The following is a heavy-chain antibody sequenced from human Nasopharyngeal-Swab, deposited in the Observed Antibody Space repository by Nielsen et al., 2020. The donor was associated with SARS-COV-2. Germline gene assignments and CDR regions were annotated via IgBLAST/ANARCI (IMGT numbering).Heavy chain of an antibody. D-gene: IGHD1-26*01. Sequence: SETLSLTCTVSGDSISHYYWSWIRQAPGKGLEWIGYINYSGSTKNNPSLKSRVIISVDASKNQFSLKLISVRAADTAVYCCARERVTTVGENSGAFDIWGQGTMVTVSS. J-gene: IGHJ3*02. V-gene: IGHV4-59*01. CDR3: ARERVTTVGENSGAFDI. CDR1: GDSISHYY. CDR2: INYSGST.